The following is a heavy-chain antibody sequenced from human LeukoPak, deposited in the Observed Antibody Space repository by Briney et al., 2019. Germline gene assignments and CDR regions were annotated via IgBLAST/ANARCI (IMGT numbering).Heavy chain of an antibody. CDR2: VYYGGST. D-gene: IGHD3-10*01. CDR1: GGSISSHLYF. J-gene: IGHJ6*03. V-gene: IGHV4-39*01. Sequence: SETLSLTCTVSGGSISSHLYFWAWIRQPPGKGLEWIGSVYYGGSTYYNPSLKSRVAMSVDTSKNEFSLKLRSVTAADTTTYYCARMVRGVVLGPNYYPYHMDVWGRGTTVTVSS. CDR3: ARMVRGVVLGPNYYPYHMDV.